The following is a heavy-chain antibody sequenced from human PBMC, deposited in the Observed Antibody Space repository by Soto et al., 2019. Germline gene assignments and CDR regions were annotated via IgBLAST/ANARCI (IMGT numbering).Heavy chain of an antibody. D-gene: IGHD3-22*01. J-gene: IGHJ6*02. Sequence: QVQLVESGGGVVQPGRSLRLSCAASGFTFSSYGMHWVRQAPGKGLEWVAVIWYDGSNKYYADSVQGRFPISRDNSKNTMYLQMNSLRAEDTAVYYCARDDSHYYYGMDVWGQGTTVTVSS. CDR2: IWYDGSNK. CDR1: GFTFSSYG. V-gene: IGHV3-33*01. CDR3: ARDDSHYYYGMDV.